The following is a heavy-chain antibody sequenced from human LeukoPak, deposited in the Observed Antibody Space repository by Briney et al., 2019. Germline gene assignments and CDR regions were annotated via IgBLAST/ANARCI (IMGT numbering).Heavy chain of an antibody. CDR3: ARDKAVAGTDFDY. V-gene: IGHV3-11*05. D-gene: IGHD6-19*01. CDR2: ISSSSSYT. Sequence: GGSLRLSCAASGFTFSDYYMSWIRQAPGKGLEWVSYISSSSSYTNYADSVKGRFTISRDNAKNSLYLQMNSLRAEDTAVYYCARDKAVAGTDFDYWGQGTPVTVSS. CDR1: GFTFSDYY. J-gene: IGHJ4*02.